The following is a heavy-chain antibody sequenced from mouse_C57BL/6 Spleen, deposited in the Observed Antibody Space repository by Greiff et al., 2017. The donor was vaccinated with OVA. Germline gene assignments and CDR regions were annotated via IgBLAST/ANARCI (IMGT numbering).Heavy chain of an antibody. CDR1: GYTFTDYN. J-gene: IGHJ4*01. CDR2: INPNNGGT. Sequence: EVKLQESGPELVKPGASVKMSCKASGYTFTDYNMHWVKQSHGKSLEWIGYINPNNGGTSYNQKFKGKATLTVNKSSSTAYMELRSLTSEDSAVYYCARGDYDEDYAMDYWGQGTSVTVSS. V-gene: IGHV1-22*01. D-gene: IGHD2-4*01. CDR3: ARGDYDEDYAMDY.